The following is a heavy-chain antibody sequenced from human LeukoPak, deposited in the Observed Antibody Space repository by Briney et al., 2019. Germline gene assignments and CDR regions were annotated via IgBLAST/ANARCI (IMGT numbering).Heavy chain of an antibody. CDR1: GGSISSSSYY. J-gene: IGHJ5*02. Sequence: ASETLSLTCTVSGGSISSSSYYRGWIRQPPGKGLEWIGSIYYSGSTYYNPSLKSRVTISVDTSKNQFSLKLSSVTAADTAVYYCARTDGYTRGGFDPWGQGTLVTVSS. D-gene: IGHD5-24*01. CDR2: IYYSGST. CDR3: ARTDGYTRGGFDP. V-gene: IGHV4-39*01.